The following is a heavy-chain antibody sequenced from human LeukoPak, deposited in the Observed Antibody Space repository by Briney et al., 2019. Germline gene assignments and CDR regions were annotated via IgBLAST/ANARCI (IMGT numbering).Heavy chain of an antibody. CDR1: GGSLSGYY. D-gene: IGHD1-26*01. V-gene: IGHV4-34*01. CDR3: AKAGDLDY. CDR2: INHSGST. Sequence: SSETLSLTCAVYGGSLSGYYWSWIRQPPGKGLEWIGEINHSGSTNYNPSLKSRVTISVDTSKNQFSLKLSSVTAADTAVYYCAKAGDLDYWGQGTLVTVSS. J-gene: IGHJ4*02.